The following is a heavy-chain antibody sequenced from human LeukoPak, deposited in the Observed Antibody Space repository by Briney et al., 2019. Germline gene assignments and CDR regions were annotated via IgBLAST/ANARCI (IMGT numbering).Heavy chain of an antibody. V-gene: IGHV3-74*01. CDR2: INSDGSIT. Sequence: GGSLRFSCAASGFPFSGYWMHWVRQAPGKGLVWVSRINSDGSITTYADSVRGRFTISRDNAKSTLYLQMNSLRAEDTAVYYCASSTQISKYADYWGQGALVTVSS. CDR3: ASSTQISKYADY. J-gene: IGHJ4*02. D-gene: IGHD2-2*01. CDR1: GFPFSGYW.